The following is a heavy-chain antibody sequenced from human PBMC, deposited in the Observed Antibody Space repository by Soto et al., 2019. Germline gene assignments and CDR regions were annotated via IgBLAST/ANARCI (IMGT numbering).Heavy chain of an antibody. Sequence: QVQLVQSGAEVEKPGASVKVSCQASGYTFTNYAVHWVRQAPGQRLEWMGWINAGNGNTRYSQKFQGRVTITRDTSARTAYMELSSLRSEDTAVYYCARGHLAVVPVASWYFYMDVWGKGTTVTVSS. CDR1: GYTFTNYA. V-gene: IGHV1-3*01. CDR2: INAGNGNT. J-gene: IGHJ6*03. CDR3: ARGHLAVVPVASWYFYMDV. D-gene: IGHD2-2*01.